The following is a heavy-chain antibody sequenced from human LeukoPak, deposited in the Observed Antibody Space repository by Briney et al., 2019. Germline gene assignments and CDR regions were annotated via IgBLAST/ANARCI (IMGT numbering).Heavy chain of an antibody. D-gene: IGHD3/OR15-3a*01. CDR1: GFTFSSYA. CDR3: AKDDFNPLDAFDI. Sequence: GGSLRLSCAASGFTFSSYAMSWVRQAPGKGLEWVSAISGSGGSTYYADSVKGRFTIPRDNSKNTLYLQMNSLRAEDTAVYYCAKDDFNPLDAFDIWGQGTMVTVSS. V-gene: IGHV3-23*01. J-gene: IGHJ3*02. CDR2: ISGSGGST.